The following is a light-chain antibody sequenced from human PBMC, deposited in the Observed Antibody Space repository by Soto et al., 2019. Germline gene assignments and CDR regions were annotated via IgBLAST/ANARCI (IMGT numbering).Light chain of an antibody. Sequence: QSVLTQPASVSGSPGQSITISCTGTSSDVGGFDYVSWYQQHPGKAPKLVIYDVSNRPSGVSNRFTGSKSGNTASLTISGLQAEDEADYYCNSYTSSSTLYVFGTGTKLTVL. CDR1: SSDVGGFDY. J-gene: IGLJ1*01. CDR3: NSYTSSSTLYV. V-gene: IGLV2-14*01. CDR2: DVS.